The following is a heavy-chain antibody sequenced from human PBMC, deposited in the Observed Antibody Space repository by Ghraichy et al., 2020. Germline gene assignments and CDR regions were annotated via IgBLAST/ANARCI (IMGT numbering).Heavy chain of an antibody. D-gene: IGHD1-26*01. CDR2: IIPIFGTA. V-gene: IGHV1-69*06. Sequence: SVKVSCKASGGTFSSYAISWVRQAPGQGLEWMGGIIPIFGTANYAQKFQGRVTITADKSTSTAYMELSSLRSEDTAVYYCARDWEEEGCLDPWGQGTLVTVSS. J-gene: IGHJ5*02. CDR3: ARDWEEEGCLDP. CDR1: GGTFSSYA.